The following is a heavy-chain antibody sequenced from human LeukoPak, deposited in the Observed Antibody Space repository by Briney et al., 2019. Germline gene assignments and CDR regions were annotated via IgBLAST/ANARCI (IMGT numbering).Heavy chain of an antibody. J-gene: IGHJ6*04. V-gene: IGHV1-18*01. CDR3: ARDWPALLWFGELEMDV. Sequence: ASVKVSCKASGYTFTSYGIGWVRQAPGQGLEWMGWISAYNGNTNYAQKLQGRVTMTTDTSTSTAYMELRSLRSDDTAVYYCARDWPALLWFGELEMDVWGKGTTVTISS. CDR1: GYTFTSYG. CDR2: ISAYNGNT. D-gene: IGHD3-10*01.